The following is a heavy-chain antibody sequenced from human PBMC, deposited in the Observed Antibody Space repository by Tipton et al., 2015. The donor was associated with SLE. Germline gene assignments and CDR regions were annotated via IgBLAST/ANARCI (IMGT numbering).Heavy chain of an antibody. CDR1: GYTFTDFG. Sequence: QVQLVQSGAEVKKPGASVTVSCQASGYTFTDFGVTRVRQAPGQGLEWMGWINPNSGGTNYAQKFQGRVTMTRDTSISTAYMERSRLRSDDTAVYYCARVGGVEATLTYWGQGTLVTVSS. V-gene: IGHV1-2*02. J-gene: IGHJ4*02. CDR2: INPNSGGT. CDR3: ARVGGVEATLTY. D-gene: IGHD1-26*01.